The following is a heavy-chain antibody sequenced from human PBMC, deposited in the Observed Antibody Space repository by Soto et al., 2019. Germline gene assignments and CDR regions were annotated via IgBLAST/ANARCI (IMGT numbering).Heavy chain of an antibody. V-gene: IGHV3-30*18. CDR2: ISYDGNNR. J-gene: IGHJ4*02. CDR3: AKLGFDSSGASSLFDA. D-gene: IGHD3-22*01. CDR1: GFTFSSYA. Sequence: QVQLVESGGDVVQAGRSLRLSCVASGFTFSSYAMHWVRRAPGKGLEWMTIISYDGNNRYYADSVKDRFTISRDNSKNTLYLQMNSLRAEDTAVYYCAKLGFDSSGASSLFDAWGQGTVVNVSS.